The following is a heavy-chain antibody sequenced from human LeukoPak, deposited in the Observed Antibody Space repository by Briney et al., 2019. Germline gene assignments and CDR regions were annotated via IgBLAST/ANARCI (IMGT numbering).Heavy chain of an antibody. D-gene: IGHD4-17*01. CDR1: GGSISSSSYY. CDR3: ARVPTVTFFDY. CDR2: IYYSRST. V-gene: IGHV4-39*01. Sequence: TSETLSLTCTVSGGSISSSSYYWGWIRQPPGKGLEWIGSIYYSRSTYYNPSLKSRVTISVDTSKNQFSLQLSSVTAADTAVYYCARVPTVTFFDYWGQGTLITVSS. J-gene: IGHJ4*02.